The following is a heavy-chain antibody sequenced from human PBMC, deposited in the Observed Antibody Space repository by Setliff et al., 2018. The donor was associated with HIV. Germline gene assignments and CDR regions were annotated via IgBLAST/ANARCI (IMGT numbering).Heavy chain of an antibody. Sequence: LSLTCALSGYSISNGYYWGWIRQPSGKGLEWIGSIYHSGSTFYNPSPRSRVTISVDTSQDQFSLRLTSVTAADTAVYYCAARNSGNPTRHFDYWGQGTLVTVSS. V-gene: IGHV4-38-2*01. CDR2: IYHSGST. J-gene: IGHJ4*02. CDR1: GYSISNGYY. D-gene: IGHD3-10*01. CDR3: AARNSGNPTRHFDY.